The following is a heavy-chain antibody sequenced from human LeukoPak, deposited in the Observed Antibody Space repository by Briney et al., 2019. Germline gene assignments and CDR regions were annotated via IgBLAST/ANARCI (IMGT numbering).Heavy chain of an antibody. CDR3: ASLTSSSPMSGWFDP. D-gene: IGHD6-13*01. CDR1: GYAFTGYY. J-gene: IGHJ5*02. Sequence: ASVKVSCKASGYAFTGYYMHWVRQAPGQGLEWMGWINPNSGGTNYAQKFQGRVTMTRDTSISTAYMELSRLRSDDTAVYYCASLTSSSPMSGWFDPWGQGTLVTVSS. CDR2: INPNSGGT. V-gene: IGHV1-2*02.